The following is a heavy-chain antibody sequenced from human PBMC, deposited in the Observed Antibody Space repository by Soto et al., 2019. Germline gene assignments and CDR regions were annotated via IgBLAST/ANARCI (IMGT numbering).Heavy chain of an antibody. CDR3: ARVTWFYGMDV. D-gene: IGHD3-9*01. V-gene: IGHV4-59*01. Sequence: SETLSLTCTVSGGSISSYDWSWIRQPPGKGLEWIGYIYYSGSTNYNPSLKSRVTISVDTSKNQFSMKLSSVTAADKAVYYCARVTWFYGMDVWGQGTTVTVSS. CDR2: IYYSGST. J-gene: IGHJ6*02. CDR1: GGSISSYD.